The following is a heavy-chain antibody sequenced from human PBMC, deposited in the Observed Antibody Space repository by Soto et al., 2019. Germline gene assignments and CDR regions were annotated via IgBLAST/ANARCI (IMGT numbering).Heavy chain of an antibody. D-gene: IGHD5-18*01. V-gene: IGHV4-39*01. J-gene: IGHJ6*02. CDR3: TCIFSGGYGYGFYYYGMEV. Sequence: PSETLSLTCTVSGGSISSSSYYWGWIRQPPGKGLEWIGSIYYSGSTYYNPSIKSRVTISVDTSKSQFSLKLSSVTAADTAVYYCTCIFSGGYGYGFYYYGMEVWGQGTTVTVSS. CDR2: IYYSGST. CDR1: GGSISSSSYY.